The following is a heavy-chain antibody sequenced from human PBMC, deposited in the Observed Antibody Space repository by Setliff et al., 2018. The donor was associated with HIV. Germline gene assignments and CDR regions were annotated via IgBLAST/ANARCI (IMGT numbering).Heavy chain of an antibody. CDR3: ARGRNYDSSGYGDYYYYMDV. CDR2: IIPILGIA. D-gene: IGHD3-22*01. J-gene: IGHJ6*03. CDR1: GGTFSSYA. Sequence: SVKVSCKASGGTFSSYAISWVRQAPGQGLEWMGGIIPILGIANYAQKFQGRVTGTADESTSTAYMQLSSLRSDDTAVYYCARGRNYDSSGYGDYYYYMDVWGKGTTVTVSS. V-gene: IGHV1-69*10.